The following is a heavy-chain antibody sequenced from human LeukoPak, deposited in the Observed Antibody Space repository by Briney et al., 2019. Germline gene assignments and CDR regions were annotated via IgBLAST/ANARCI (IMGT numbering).Heavy chain of an antibody. CDR1: GVTFSSYS. CDR3: RRDRGYQVFDY. J-gene: IGHJ4*02. V-gene: IGHV3-21*01. D-gene: IGHD5-12*01. Sequence: KAGGSLRLSCAASGVTFSSYSMNWVRQAPGKGLEWVSSISSSSSYIFYADSVKGRLTISRDNAKNSLYLQMNCLRAEDTGVYYCRRDRGYQVFDYWGQGTLVTVSS. CDR2: ISSSSSYI.